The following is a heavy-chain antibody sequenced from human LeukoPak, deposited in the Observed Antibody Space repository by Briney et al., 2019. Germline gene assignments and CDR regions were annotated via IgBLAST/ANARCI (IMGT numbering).Heavy chain of an antibody. Sequence: SETLSLTCTVSGGSISSYSWSWIRQPPGKGLEWIGSIHYSGSTNYNPSLKSRVTISVDTSKNQFSLKLSSVTATDTAVYYCAREDYYGSGRLRYFDLWGRGTLVTVSS. J-gene: IGHJ2*01. CDR1: GGSISSYS. D-gene: IGHD3-10*01. V-gene: IGHV4-59*12. CDR2: IHYSGST. CDR3: AREDYYGSGRLRYFDL.